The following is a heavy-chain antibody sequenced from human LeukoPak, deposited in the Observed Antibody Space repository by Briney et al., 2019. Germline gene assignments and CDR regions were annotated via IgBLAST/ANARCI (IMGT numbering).Heavy chain of an antibody. CDR3: ARQHYGDYVQFDY. CDR2: IYSGGST. V-gene: IGHV3-66*04. CDR1: GFTFSSYA. J-gene: IGHJ4*02. Sequence: PGGSLRPSCAASGFTFSSYAMSWVRQAPGKGLEWVSVIYSGGSTYYADSVKGRFTISRDNSKNTLYLQMNSLRAEDTAVYYCARQHYGDYVQFDYWGQGTLVTVSS. D-gene: IGHD4-17*01.